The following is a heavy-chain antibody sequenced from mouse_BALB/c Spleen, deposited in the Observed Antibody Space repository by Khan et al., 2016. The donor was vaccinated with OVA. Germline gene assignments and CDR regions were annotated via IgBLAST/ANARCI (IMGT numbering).Heavy chain of an antibody. J-gene: IGHJ2*01. CDR3: ARDRIDY. CDR2: INPSSGST. CDR1: GYTFSTYW. V-gene: IGHV1-7*01. Sequence: QVQLKESGAELAKPGASVKMSCKASGYTFSTYWIHWVKQRPGQGLEWIGYINPSSGSTYYNQTFHDKATLTTDKSSSTAYMQLSSLTSEDSAVYYCARDRIDYWGQGTTLTVSS.